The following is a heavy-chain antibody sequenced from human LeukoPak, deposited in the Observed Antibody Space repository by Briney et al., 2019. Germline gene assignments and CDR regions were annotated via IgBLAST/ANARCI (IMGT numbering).Heavy chain of an antibody. Sequence: GGSLRLSCAASGFTFSSYCMHWVRQAPGKGLVCVSRINSDGGVTNYADSVKGRFTISRDNAKNTLYLQMSSLRGEDTAVYYCGRVPNWLDPWGQGTLVTVPS. CDR3: GRVPNWLDP. J-gene: IGHJ5*02. CDR2: INSDGGVT. V-gene: IGHV3-74*01. CDR1: GFTFSSYC.